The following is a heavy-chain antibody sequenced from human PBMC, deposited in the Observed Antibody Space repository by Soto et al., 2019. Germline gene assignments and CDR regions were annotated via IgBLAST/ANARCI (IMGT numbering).Heavy chain of an antibody. D-gene: IGHD4-4*01. CDR1: GFTFSHAW. Sequence: EMHLVDSGGGLVKPGGSLRLSCAASGFTFSHAWMSWVRQAPGKGLGWVGRIKSKADGETKDYGAPVRGRFTISRDDSEDTLYLHMNSLRIEDTAVYYCCVIKRRDQYSTSGYWFDPWGPGTLVTVSS. CDR3: CVIKRRDQYSTSGYWFDP. CDR2: IKSKADGETK. V-gene: IGHV3-15*01. J-gene: IGHJ5*02.